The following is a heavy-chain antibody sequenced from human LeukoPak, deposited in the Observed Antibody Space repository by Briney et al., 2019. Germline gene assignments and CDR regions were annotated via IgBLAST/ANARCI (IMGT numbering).Heavy chain of an antibody. Sequence: GGSLRLSCAASGFTFSNYLMHRVRHAPGKGLVWVSTIHTDGSSTNYADSVKGRFTISRDNAKNTLYLQMNSLRAEDTAVYYCVRGVYHYGDYWGQGTLVTVSS. CDR1: GFTFSNYL. V-gene: IGHV3-74*01. J-gene: IGHJ4*02. D-gene: IGHD5/OR15-5a*01. CDR3: VRGVYHYGDY. CDR2: IHTDGSST.